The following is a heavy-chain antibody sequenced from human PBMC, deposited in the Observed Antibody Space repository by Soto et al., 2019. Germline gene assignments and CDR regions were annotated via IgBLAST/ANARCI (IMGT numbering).Heavy chain of an antibody. Sequence: QVPLVQSGTEVKKPGSSVKVSCKASGDTFSFYTINWVRQATGLGLEWVGRINPIVSMSNYAQKFQGRVSMTADKSTSTAYMELRSLPSDDTAMYFCAASYGSGYRAFDYWGQGALVIVSS. J-gene: IGHJ4*02. D-gene: IGHD3-10*01. V-gene: IGHV1-69*02. CDR1: GDTFSFYT. CDR3: AASYGSGYRAFDY. CDR2: INPIVSMS.